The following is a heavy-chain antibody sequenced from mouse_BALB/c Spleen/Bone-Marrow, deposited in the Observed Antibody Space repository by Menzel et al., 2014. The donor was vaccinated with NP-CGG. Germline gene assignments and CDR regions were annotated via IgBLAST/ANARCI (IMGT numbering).Heavy chain of an antibody. J-gene: IGHJ3*01. V-gene: IGHV1-54*01. CDR1: AYAFTNYL. Sequence: VKVVESGAELVRPGTSVKVSCKASAYAFTNYLIEWIKKRPGQGLEWIGAINPGSDSSTYNEKFRGKATLTADNSSSTAYMQLSSLTSDDSAVYFGARAICYDYEGGGPFAYWGQGTLVTVSA. CDR3: ARAICYDYEGGGPFAY. D-gene: IGHD2-4*01. CDR2: INPGSDSS.